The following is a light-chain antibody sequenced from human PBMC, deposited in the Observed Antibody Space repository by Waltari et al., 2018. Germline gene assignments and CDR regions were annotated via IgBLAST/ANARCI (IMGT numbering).Light chain of an antibody. CDR3: QQRGNWLLFT. J-gene: IGKJ3*01. CDR2: DAS. Sequence: EIVLTQSPATLSLSPGERATLSCRASQSVSSYLAWYQQKPGQAPRLLIYDASNRATGIPARFSGSGSGTDFTLTISSLEPEDFAVYYCQQRGNWLLFTFGPGTKVDIK. CDR1: QSVSSY. V-gene: IGKV3-11*01.